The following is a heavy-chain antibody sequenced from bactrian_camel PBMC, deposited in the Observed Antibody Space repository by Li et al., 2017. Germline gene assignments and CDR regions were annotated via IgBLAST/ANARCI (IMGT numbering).Heavy chain of an antibody. V-gene: IGHV3S1*01. CDR1: GFTFSRYA. CDR2: INSGGGP. D-gene: IGHD1*01. J-gene: IGHJ4*01. Sequence: HVQLVESGGGSVQAGGSLRLSCVTSGFTFSRYAMYWVRQAPGKGLEWVSTINSGGGPYYVDSVKGRFTISRDNAKNTLYLQMNSLKTEDTAVYNCVYALGDWGRGTQVTVS. CDR3: VYALGD.